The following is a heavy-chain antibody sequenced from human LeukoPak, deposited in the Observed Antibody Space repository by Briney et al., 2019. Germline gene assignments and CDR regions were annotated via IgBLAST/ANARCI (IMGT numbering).Heavy chain of an antibody. CDR1: GFAFSDYS. CDR2: ISSSDNTI. V-gene: IGHV3-48*02. CDR3: ARVHRGYSYGRLDY. J-gene: IGHJ4*02. D-gene: IGHD5-18*01. Sequence: GSLRLSCAASGFAFSDYSMNWVRQAPGKGLEWVSYISSSDNTIHYADSVKGRFTISRDNAKNSLYLEMNSLRDEDTAVYYCARVHRGYSYGRLDYWGQGTQVTVSS.